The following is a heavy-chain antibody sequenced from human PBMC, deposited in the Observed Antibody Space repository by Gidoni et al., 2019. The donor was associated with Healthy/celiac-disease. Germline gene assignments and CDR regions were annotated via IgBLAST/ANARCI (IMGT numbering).Heavy chain of an antibody. V-gene: IGHV3-73*02. CDR2: IRSKANSYAT. CDR1: GFTFSGSA. D-gene: IGHD3-16*01. J-gene: IGHJ4*02. CDR3: TRSALRLGELYMV. Sequence: ELQLVESGGGLVQPGGSLKLSCAASGFTFSGSAMHWVRQASGKGLELVGRIRSKANSYATAYAASVKGRFTISRDDSKNTAYLQMNSLKTEDTAVYYCTRSALRLGELYMVWGQGTLVTVSS.